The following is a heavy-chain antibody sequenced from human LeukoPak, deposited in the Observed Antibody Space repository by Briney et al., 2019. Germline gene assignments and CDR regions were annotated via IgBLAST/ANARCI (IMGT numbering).Heavy chain of an antibody. Sequence: GRSLRLSCTASGVTLSSFGMHWVRQAPGKGLEWVAVISDDGSNTYYADSVKGRFTISRDNSKNTLYLQLNSLRTEDTAVYYCAKDADTATIIYWYFDLWGRGTLVTVSS. CDR1: GVTLSSFG. D-gene: IGHD5-18*01. CDR3: AKDADTATIIYWYFDL. V-gene: IGHV3-30*18. J-gene: IGHJ2*01. CDR2: ISDDGSNT.